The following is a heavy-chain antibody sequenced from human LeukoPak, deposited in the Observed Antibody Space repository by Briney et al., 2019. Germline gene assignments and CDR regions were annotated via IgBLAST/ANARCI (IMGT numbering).Heavy chain of an antibody. Sequence: SETLSLTCTVSGYSISSGYYWGWIRQPPGKGLEWIGSIYHSGGTYYNPSLKSRVTISVDASKNQFSLKLSSVTAADTAVYYCAREGITMIVVPPRPDAFDIWGQGTMVTVSS. CDR2: IYHSGGT. D-gene: IGHD3-22*01. CDR3: AREGITMIVVPPRPDAFDI. J-gene: IGHJ3*02. CDR1: GYSISSGYY. V-gene: IGHV4-38-2*02.